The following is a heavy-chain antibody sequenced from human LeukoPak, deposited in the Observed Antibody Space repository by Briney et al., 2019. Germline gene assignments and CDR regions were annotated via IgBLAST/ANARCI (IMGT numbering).Heavy chain of an antibody. CDR2: ISYDGSNK. J-gene: IGHJ4*02. D-gene: IGHD3-22*01. CDR1: GFTLSSYG. Sequence: PGRSLRLSCVVSGFTLSSYGMHWVRQAPGKGLEWVAVISYDGSNKYYADSVKGRFTISRDNSKNTLYLQMNRLRAEDMAVYYCAKRGYYYDSSGYYSRTYFDYWGQGTLVIVSS. CDR3: AKRGYYYDSSGYYSRTYFDY. V-gene: IGHV3-30*18.